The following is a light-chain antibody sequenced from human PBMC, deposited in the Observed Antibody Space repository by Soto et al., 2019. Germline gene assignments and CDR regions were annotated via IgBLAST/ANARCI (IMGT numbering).Light chain of an antibody. CDR3: QHYNNWPQIT. Sequence: EIVMTQSPATLSVSPGERATLSCRSSQAVSSNLAWYQQKPGQAPRLLIYAASTRAAGIPDRFSGSGSGTGFTLTITSLQSEDFAVYYCQHYNNWPQITFGQGTRLEIK. J-gene: IGKJ5*01. CDR2: AAS. CDR1: QAVSSN. V-gene: IGKV3-15*01.